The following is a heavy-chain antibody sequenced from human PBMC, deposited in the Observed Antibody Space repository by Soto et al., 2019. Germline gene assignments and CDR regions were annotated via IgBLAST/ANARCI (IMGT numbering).Heavy chain of an antibody. CDR3: ASRSPAPDY. V-gene: IGHV3-33*01. CDR2: IWYDGKNK. CDR1: GFSFSTYG. J-gene: IGHJ4*02. D-gene: IGHD2-2*01. Sequence: GGSLRLSCAASGFSFSTYGMHWVRQAPGKGLEWVAVIWYDGKNKYYADSVKGRFTISRDNSKNTLYLQMHSLRAEDTALYYRASRSPAPDYWGQGTLVTVAS.